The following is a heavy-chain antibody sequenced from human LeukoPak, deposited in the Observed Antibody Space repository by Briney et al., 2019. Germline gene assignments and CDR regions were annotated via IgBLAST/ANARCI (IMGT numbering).Heavy chain of an antibody. CDR3: TTLIMITFGGVIVNDY. CDR1: GFTFSSYA. CDR2: ISGSGGST. V-gene: IGHV3-23*01. J-gene: IGHJ4*02. Sequence: GGSLRLSCAASGFTFSSYAMSWVRQAPGKGLEWVSAISGSGGSTYYADSVKGRFTISRDNSKNTLYLQMNSLKTEDTAVYYCTTLIMITFGGVIVNDYWGQGTLVTVSS. D-gene: IGHD3-16*02.